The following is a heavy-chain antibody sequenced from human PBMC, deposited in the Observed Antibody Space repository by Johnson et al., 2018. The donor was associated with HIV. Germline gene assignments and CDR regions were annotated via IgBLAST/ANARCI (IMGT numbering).Heavy chain of an antibody. CDR1: GFTVSSNY. CDR2: IYSGGNT. D-gene: IGHD2-15*01. CDR3: TTGDIVVVLTAMLLPLHDAFDI. Sequence: VQLVESGGGVVQPGRSLRLSCAASGFTVSSNYMSWVRQAPGKGLEWVSVIYSGGNTYYADSVKGRFTISRDDSNNTLYLQMNSLKIEDTAVYYCTTGDIVVVLTAMLLPLHDAFDIWGQGAMVTVSS. V-gene: IGHV3-66*01. J-gene: IGHJ3*02.